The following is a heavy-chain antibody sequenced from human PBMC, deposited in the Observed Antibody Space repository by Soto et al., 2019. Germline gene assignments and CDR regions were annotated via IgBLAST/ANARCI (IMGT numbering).Heavy chain of an antibody. J-gene: IGHJ4*02. D-gene: IGHD3-9*01. CDR3: ARDNYDILTGQVDY. Sequence: PGGSLRLSCAASGSTFDDYAMHWVRQAPGKGLEWVSGISWNSGSIGYADSVKGRFTISRDNAKSSLYLQMNSLRAEDTALYYCARDNYDILTGQVDYWGQGTLVNVSS. CDR1: GSTFDDYA. CDR2: ISWNSGSI. V-gene: IGHV3-9*01.